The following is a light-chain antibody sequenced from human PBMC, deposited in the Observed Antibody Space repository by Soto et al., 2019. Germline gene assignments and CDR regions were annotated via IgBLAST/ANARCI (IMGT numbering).Light chain of an antibody. CDR3: QQYGSSSWT. CDR1: QSVSSSY. CDR2: GAS. V-gene: IGKV3-20*01. J-gene: IGKJ1*01. Sequence: EIVLTQSPGTLSLSPGERATLSCRASQSVSSSYLAWYQPKFGQAPRLLIYGASSRATGIPDRFSGSGSGTDFTLTISRLEPEDFAVYYCQQYGSSSWTFGQGTKVEIK.